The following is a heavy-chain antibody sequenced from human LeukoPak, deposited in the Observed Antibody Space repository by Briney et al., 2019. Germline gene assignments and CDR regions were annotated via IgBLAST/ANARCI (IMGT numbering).Heavy chain of an antibody. V-gene: IGHV4-4*07. CDR2: IYTSGST. CDR1: GGSISSYY. D-gene: IGHD2-2*01. CDR3: ARRYCSSTSCYFDY. Sequence: SETLSLTCTVSGGSISSYYWSWIWQPAGKGLEWIGRIYTSGSTNYNPSLKSRVTMSVDTSKNQFSLKLSSVTAADTAVYYCARRYCSSTSCYFDYWGQGTLVTVSS. J-gene: IGHJ4*02.